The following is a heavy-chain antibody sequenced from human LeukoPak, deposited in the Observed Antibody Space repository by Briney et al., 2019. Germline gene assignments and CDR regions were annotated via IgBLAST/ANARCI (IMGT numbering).Heavy chain of an antibody. CDR3: ARDNQYCSGGSCYSSYFDY. D-gene: IGHD2-15*01. V-gene: IGHV4-30-4*01. CDR1: GGSISSGDYY. J-gene: IGHJ4*02. Sequence: SETLSLTRTVSGGSISSGDYYWSWIRQPPGKGLEWIGYIYYSGSTYYNPSLKSRVTISVDTSKNQFSLKLSSVTAADTAVYYCARDNQYCSGGSCYSSYFDYWGQGTLVTVSS. CDR2: IYYSGST.